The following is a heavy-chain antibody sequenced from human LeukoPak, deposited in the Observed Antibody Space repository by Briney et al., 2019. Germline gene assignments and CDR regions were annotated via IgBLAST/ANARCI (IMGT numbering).Heavy chain of an antibody. J-gene: IGHJ4*02. CDR2: IYASGIT. CDR3: ARSRSGYSYGYELNYFDY. D-gene: IGHD5-18*01. Sequence: SETLSLTCTVSGVSISSSNSYWGWIRQPPGKGLEWIGRIYASGITKYNPSLKSRVTISVDTSKNQFSLNLSSVTAADTAVYYCARSRSGYSYGYELNYFDYWGQGTLVTVSS. V-gene: IGHV4-39*07. CDR1: GVSISSSNSY.